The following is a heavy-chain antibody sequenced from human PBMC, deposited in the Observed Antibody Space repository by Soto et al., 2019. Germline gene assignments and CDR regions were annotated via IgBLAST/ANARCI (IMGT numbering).Heavy chain of an antibody. CDR2: IIPITGTL. Sequence: QVQLVQSGAEVKKPGSSVKVSCKVSGGTFSSYAIGWVRQAPGQGLEWVGGIIPITGTLNYAQEFQGRVTINADESPTTVYMAPGRLISEYTAVYYCAIGYSRSSQYFYFNMWGRGTMVTVSP. V-gene: IGHV1-69*01. CDR1: GGTFSSYA. D-gene: IGHD6-6*01. CDR3: AIGYSRSSQYFYFNM. J-gene: IGHJ2*01.